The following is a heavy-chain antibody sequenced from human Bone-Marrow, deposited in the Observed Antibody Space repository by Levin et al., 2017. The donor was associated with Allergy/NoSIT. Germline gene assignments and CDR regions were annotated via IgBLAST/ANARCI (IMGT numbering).Heavy chain of an antibody. D-gene: IGHD3-22*01. J-gene: IGHJ4*02. Sequence: PGGSLRLSCAASGFTFSSYAMSWVRQAPGKGLEWVSAISGSGGSTYYADSVKGRFTISRDNSKNTLYLQMNSLRAEDTAVYYCAKHRDIVVVTRSDYWGQGTLVTVSS. V-gene: IGHV3-23*01. CDR1: GFTFSSYA. CDR2: ISGSGGST. CDR3: AKHRDIVVVTRSDY.